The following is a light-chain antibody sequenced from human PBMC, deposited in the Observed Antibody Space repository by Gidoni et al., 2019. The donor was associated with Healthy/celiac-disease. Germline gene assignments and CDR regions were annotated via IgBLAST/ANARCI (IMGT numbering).Light chain of an antibody. CDR2: LGS. V-gene: IGKV2-28*01. CDR3: MQALQTPRT. J-gene: IGKJ2*01. Sequence: DIVMTQPPLSLPVTPGEPASTSCRSSQSLLHSNGYNYLDWYLQKPGQSPQLLIYLGSNRASGVPERFSGSGSGTDFTLKISRVEAEDVGVYYCMQALQTPRTFGQGTKLEIK. CDR1: QSLLHSNGYNY.